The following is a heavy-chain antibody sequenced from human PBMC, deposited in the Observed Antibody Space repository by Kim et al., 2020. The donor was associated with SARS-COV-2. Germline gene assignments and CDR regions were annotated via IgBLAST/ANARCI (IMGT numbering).Heavy chain of an antibody. CDR3: ARGQVYVLRYFDWLLSRDAFDI. J-gene: IGHJ3*02. CDR1: GGSFSGYY. D-gene: IGHD3-9*01. CDR2: INHSGST. Sequence: SETLSLTCAAYGGSFSGYYWSWIRQPPGKGLEWIGEINHSGSTNYNPSLKSGVTISVDTSKNQFSLKLSSVTAADTAVYYCARGQVYVLRYFDWLLSRDAFDIWGQGTMVTVSS. V-gene: IGHV4-34*01.